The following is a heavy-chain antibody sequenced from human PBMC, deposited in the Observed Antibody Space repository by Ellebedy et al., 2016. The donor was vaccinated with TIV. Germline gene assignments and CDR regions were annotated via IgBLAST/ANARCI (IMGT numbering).Heavy chain of an antibody. CDR1: GFTFSSYG. CDR2: IYSGGGT. CDR3: ARGNSSGWGDAFDI. Sequence: PGGSLRLSCAASGFTFSSYGMTWVRQAPGKGLEWVSVIYSGGGTYYTDSVKGRFTISRDNSKNTVDLQMNSVRAEDTAVYYCARGNSSGWGDAFDIWGQGTMVTVST. D-gene: IGHD6-19*01. J-gene: IGHJ3*02. V-gene: IGHV3-53*01.